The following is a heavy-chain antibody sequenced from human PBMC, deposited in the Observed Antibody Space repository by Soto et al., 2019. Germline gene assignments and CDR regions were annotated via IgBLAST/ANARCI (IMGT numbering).Heavy chain of an antibody. D-gene: IGHD6-6*01. J-gene: IGHJ4*02. CDR3: ARSKYSISSFDY. V-gene: IGHV2-5*02. CDR2: IYWDDDK. CDR1: GFSLSTDDVG. Sequence: SGPTLVNPTQTLTLTCTFSGFSLSTDDVGVGWIRQPPGRALDWLAVIYWDDDKRYSPSLKSRLTITKDTSKNQVLLTMTNMDPVDTATYFCARSKYSISSFDYWGQGALVTVSS.